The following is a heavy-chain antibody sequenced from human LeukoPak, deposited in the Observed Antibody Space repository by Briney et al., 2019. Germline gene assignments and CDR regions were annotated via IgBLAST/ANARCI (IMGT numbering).Heavy chain of an antibody. CDR1: GFTFSDYY. J-gene: IGHJ4*02. V-gene: IGHV3-66*01. Sequence: GGSLRLSCAASGFTFSDYYMSWVRQAPGKGLEWVSVIYSGGSTYYADSVKGRFTISRDNSKNTLYLQMNSLRAEDTAVYYCARDFLAAAAYWGQGTLVTVSS. CDR3: ARDFLAAAAY. CDR2: IYSGGST. D-gene: IGHD6-13*01.